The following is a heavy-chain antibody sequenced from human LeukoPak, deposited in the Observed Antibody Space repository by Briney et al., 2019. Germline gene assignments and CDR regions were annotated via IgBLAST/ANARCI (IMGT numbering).Heavy chain of an antibody. CDR2: ISSTGYST. CDR3: ASVWVALDWFDP. D-gene: IGHD2-15*01. Sequence: GGSLRLPCAASGFILSTYAMSWVRQAPGKGLEWVSAISSTGYSTYYADSVKGRFTISTDNSKSTVYLQMNSLRAEDTAVYYCASVWVALDWFDPWGQGTLVTVSS. V-gene: IGHV3-23*01. J-gene: IGHJ5*02. CDR1: GFILSTYA.